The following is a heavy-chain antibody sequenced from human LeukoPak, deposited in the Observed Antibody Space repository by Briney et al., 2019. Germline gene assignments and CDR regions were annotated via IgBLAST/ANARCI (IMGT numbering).Heavy chain of an antibody. V-gene: IGHV3-30-3*01. CDR2: ISYDGSNK. Sequence: GRSLRLSCAASGFTFSSYAMHWVRQAPGKGLEWVAVISYDGSNKYYADSVKGRFTISRDNSKNTLYLQMNSLRAEDTAVYYCARYGDHDAFDIWGQGTMVTVSS. D-gene: IGHD4-17*01. J-gene: IGHJ3*02. CDR3: ARYGDHDAFDI. CDR1: GFTFSSYA.